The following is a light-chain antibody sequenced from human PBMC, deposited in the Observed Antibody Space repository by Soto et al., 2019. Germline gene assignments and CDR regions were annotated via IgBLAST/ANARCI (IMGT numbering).Light chain of an antibody. V-gene: IGKV3-15*01. CDR2: GAS. J-gene: IGKJ1*01. CDR3: QQYNNWPPWT. Sequence: EIVMTQSPATLSVSPGERATLSCRASQSVSSNLAWYQQKPGQAPRLLIYGASTRAPGIPARFSGSGSGTEFTLTISSLQSEDFAVYYCQQYNNWPPWTFGHGTKGEIK. CDR1: QSVSSN.